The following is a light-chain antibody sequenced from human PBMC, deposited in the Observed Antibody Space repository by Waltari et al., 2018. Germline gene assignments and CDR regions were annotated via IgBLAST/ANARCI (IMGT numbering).Light chain of an antibody. CDR1: QSIKNW. V-gene: IGKV1-5*03. CDR3: QHFYGNPWT. CDR2: KAS. J-gene: IGKJ1*01. Sequence: DIQMTQSPSTLSASVGDRVTITCRASQSIKNWLAWFQLKPGKAPKLLIYKASNLESGVPSRFSGSASGTEFTLTISSLQPDDFASYYCQHFYGNPWTFGQGTKVEI.